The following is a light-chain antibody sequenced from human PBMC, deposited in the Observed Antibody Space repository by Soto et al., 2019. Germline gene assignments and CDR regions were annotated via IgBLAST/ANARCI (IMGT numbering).Light chain of an antibody. CDR3: QPYYSDPALT. J-gene: IGKJ4*01. Sequence: AIRMTQSPSSLSASTGDRVTITCRASQGISSYLAGYQQKPGKAPKLLIYAASTLQGGVPSRFGGSECWTDFTFTISCLQSEDFVTYYCQPYYSDPALTFGGGTKVEIK. CDR2: AAS. V-gene: IGKV1-8*01. CDR1: QGISSY.